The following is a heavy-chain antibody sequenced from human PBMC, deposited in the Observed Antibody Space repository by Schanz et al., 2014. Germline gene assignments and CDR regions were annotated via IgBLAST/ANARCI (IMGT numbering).Heavy chain of an antibody. J-gene: IGHJ6*02. V-gene: IGHV3-33*01. Sequence: QVQVVESGGGVVQPGRSLRLSCAASGFTFSNHGMHWVRQSPGKGLEWVALIWYDGSNEYYADSVKGRFTISRDNAKNSLYLQMNSLRAEDTAVYYCARDGWEVVRGVIESVNHYYYGMDVWGQGTTVTVSS. CDR1: GFTFSNHG. D-gene: IGHD3-10*01. CDR2: IWYDGSNE. CDR3: ARDGWEVVRGVIESVNHYYYGMDV.